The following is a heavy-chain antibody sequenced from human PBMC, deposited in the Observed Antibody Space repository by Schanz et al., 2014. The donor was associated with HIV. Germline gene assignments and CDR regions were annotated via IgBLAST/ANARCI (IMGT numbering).Heavy chain of an antibody. J-gene: IGHJ4*02. D-gene: IGHD3-22*01. Sequence: QVQMVESGGGVVQPGRSLRLSCAASGFTLSNSAMHWVRQAPGKGLEWVAIISFDGSNKYYTDSVKGRFTISRDNSKNTLYLQMNSLRAEDTAVYYCAKVKRFYFDNSGRLDYWGQGTLVIVSS. V-gene: IGHV3-30-3*01. CDR1: GFTLSNSA. CDR2: ISFDGSNK. CDR3: AKVKRFYFDNSGRLDY.